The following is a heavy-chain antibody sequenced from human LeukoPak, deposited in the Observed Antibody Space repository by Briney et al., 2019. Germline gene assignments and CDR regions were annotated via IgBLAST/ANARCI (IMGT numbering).Heavy chain of an antibody. D-gene: IGHD3-22*01. J-gene: IGHJ5*02. Sequence: SETLSLTCIVSGGSITNYDWSWIRQPPGKGLEWIGYIYYNGNTNYNASLESRVTISVDTSKNQFSLKLRSVTAADTAVYYCARGTMMVGPWGQGTQVTVSS. CDR2: IYYNGNT. V-gene: IGHV4-59*01. CDR1: GGSITNYD. CDR3: ARGTMMVGP.